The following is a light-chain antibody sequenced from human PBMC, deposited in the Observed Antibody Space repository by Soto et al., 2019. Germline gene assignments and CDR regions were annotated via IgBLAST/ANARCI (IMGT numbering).Light chain of an antibody. V-gene: IGKV2-28*01. CDR2: LGS. CDR1: QSLLHSNGYNY. CDR3: MQPLQSWT. Sequence: IVMNQSPLSLPVTPGEPASISCRSSQSLLHSNGYNYLDWYLQKPGQSPQLLIYLGSNRASGVPDRFSGSGSGTDFTLKISRVEAEDVGVYYCMQPLQSWTFGQGTKV. J-gene: IGKJ1*01.